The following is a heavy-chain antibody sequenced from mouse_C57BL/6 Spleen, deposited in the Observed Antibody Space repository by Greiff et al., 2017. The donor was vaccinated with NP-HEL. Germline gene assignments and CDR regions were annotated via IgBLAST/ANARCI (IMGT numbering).Heavy chain of an antibody. V-gene: IGHV5-16*01. CDR3: ARDRGYYGSSPYWYFDV. CDR1: GFTFSDYY. J-gene: IGHJ1*03. D-gene: IGHD1-1*01. Sequence: EVKLVESEGGLVQPGSSMKLSCTASGFTFSDYYMAWVRPVPEKGLEWVANITYDGSSTYSPDSLKIRFIISRDNAKNILYLQMSSLKSEDTATYYCARDRGYYGSSPYWYFDVGGTGTTVTVSS. CDR2: ITYDGSST.